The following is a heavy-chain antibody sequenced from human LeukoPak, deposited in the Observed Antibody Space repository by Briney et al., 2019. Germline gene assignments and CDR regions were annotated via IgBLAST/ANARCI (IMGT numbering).Heavy chain of an antibody. CDR3: ARETY. CDR2: ISSSSTYT. V-gene: IGHV3-21*01. Sequence: PGGSLRLSCVASGFTFSSYSMNWVRQAPGKGLEWVSSISSSSTYTFYADSVKGRFTISRDNAKNSLYLQMNSLRPEDTAVYYCARETYWGQGTQVTVS. CDR1: GFTFSSYS. J-gene: IGHJ4*02.